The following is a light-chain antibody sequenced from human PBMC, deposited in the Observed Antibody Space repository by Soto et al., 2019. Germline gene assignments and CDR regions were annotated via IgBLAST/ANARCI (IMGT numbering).Light chain of an antibody. CDR3: QQYNNWPPVT. Sequence: EVVMTQSPVTLSVSPGERATLFCRASQSLSGNLAWYQQKPGQAPSLLIYDASTRATGVPARFSGSGSGTEYTLTINSLQSEDFAVYYCQQYNNWPPVTFGQGTKVDIK. CDR2: DAS. CDR1: QSLSGN. V-gene: IGKV3-15*01. J-gene: IGKJ1*01.